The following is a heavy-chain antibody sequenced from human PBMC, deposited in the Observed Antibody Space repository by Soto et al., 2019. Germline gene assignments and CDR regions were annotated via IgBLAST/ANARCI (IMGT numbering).Heavy chain of an antibody. CDR3: ARQDPNYGSGNTAFDY. Sequence: GESLKISCKGSGYTFTNYWIAWVRQMPGKGLEWMGRIDPSDSYTNYSPSFQGHVTISADKSISTAYLQWSSLKASDTAMYYCARQDPNYGSGNTAFDYWGQGTLVTVSS. V-gene: IGHV5-10-1*01. D-gene: IGHD3-10*01. CDR2: IDPSDSYT. J-gene: IGHJ4*02. CDR1: GYTFTNYW.